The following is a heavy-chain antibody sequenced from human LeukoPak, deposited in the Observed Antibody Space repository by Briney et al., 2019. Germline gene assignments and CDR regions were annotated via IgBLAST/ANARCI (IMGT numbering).Heavy chain of an antibody. J-gene: IGHJ4*02. D-gene: IGHD3-22*01. CDR2: IIPIFGTA. CDR1: GGTFSSYA. CDR3: ARDRADFNYYDSSGPFDY. V-gene: IGHV1-69*13. Sequence: GASVKVSCKASGGTFSSYAISWVRQAPGQGLEWMGGIIPIFGTANYAQKFQGRVTITADESTSTAYMEPSSLRSEDTAVYYCARDRADFNYYDSSGPFDYWGQGTLVTVSS.